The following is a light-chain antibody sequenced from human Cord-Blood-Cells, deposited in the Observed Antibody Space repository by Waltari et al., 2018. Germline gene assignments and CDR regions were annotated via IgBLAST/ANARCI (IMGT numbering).Light chain of an antibody. J-gene: IGKJ2*01. CDR1: QSVSXY. CDR3: QQRXXXPGT. V-gene: IGKV3-11*01. Sequence: EIVLTQSPATLSLSPGERATLSCRXXQSVSXYLAWYQQKPGQAPRLLIYDASNRATGIPARFSGXGSGTXFTLTISSLEPEDXAVYYCQQRXXXPGTFGQGTKLEIK. CDR2: DAS.